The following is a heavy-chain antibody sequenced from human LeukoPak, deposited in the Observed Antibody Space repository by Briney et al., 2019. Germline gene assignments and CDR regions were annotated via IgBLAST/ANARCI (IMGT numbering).Heavy chain of an antibody. CDR1: GGSFSGYY. CDR2: INHRGST. Sequence: KPSETLSLTCAVHGGSFSGYYWSWIRQPPGKGLEWIGEINHRGSTNYNPSLKSRVTISVDTSKNQFSLKLSSVTAADTAVYYCARKARDFWRPFDYWGQGTLVTVSS. CDR3: ARKARDFWRPFDY. V-gene: IGHV4-34*01. D-gene: IGHD3-3*01. J-gene: IGHJ4*02.